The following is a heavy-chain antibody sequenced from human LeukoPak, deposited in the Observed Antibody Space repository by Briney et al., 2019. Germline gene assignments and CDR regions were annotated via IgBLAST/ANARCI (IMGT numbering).Heavy chain of an antibody. J-gene: IGHJ4*02. CDR2: ISSSSSYI. Sequence: SGGCLRLSCAASGLSFSDYYMHWVRQAPGKGLEWVSSISSSSSYIYYAGSVKGRFTISRDNAKNSLYLQMNSLRAEDTAVYYCARVHYYAAEFDYWGEGTLVTVSS. D-gene: IGHD3-10*01. CDR3: ARVHYYAAEFDY. V-gene: IGHV3-21*01. CDR1: GLSFSDYY.